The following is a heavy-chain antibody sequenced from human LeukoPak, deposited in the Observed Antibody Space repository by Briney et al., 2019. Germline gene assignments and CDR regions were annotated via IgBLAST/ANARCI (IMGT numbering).Heavy chain of an antibody. CDR3: ASGGVWQQIDY. CDR2: IYYSGST. CDR1: GGSISSGGYY. Sequence: SETLSLTCAVSGGSISSGGYYWSWIRQHPGKGLEWIGYIYYSGSTYYNPSLKSRVTISVDTSKNQFSLKLSSVTAADTAVYYCASGGVWQQIDYWGQGTLVTVSS. D-gene: IGHD6-13*01. J-gene: IGHJ4*02. V-gene: IGHV4-31*11.